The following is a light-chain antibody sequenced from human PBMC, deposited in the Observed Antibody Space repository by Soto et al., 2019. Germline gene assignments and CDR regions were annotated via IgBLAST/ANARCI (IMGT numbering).Light chain of an antibody. CDR3: YSCSSISTVL. J-gene: IGLJ2*01. CDR1: SSDVGGYNY. CDR2: DVS. V-gene: IGLV2-14*01. Sequence: QSVLTQPASVSGSPGQSITISCTGISSDVGGYNYVSWYQQHPDKAPKLMIYDVSNRRSGDSNRFSGSKSGNTASLTISGLLAEDEADYYCYSCSSISTVLFGGGTKLPS.